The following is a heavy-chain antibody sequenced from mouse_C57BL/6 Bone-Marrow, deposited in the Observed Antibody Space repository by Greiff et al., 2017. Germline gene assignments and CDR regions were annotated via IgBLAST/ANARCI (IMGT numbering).Heavy chain of an antibody. Sequence: QVQLQQPGAELVRPGTSVKLSCKASGYTFTSYWMHWVKQRPGQGLEWIGVIDPSDSYPNYNQKFKGKATLTVDTSSSTAYMQLSSLTSEDSAVYYCASPYDYDGYAMDYWGQGTSVTVSS. CDR1: GYTFTSYW. V-gene: IGHV1-59*01. CDR2: IDPSDSYP. J-gene: IGHJ4*01. D-gene: IGHD2-4*01. CDR3: ASPYDYDGYAMDY.